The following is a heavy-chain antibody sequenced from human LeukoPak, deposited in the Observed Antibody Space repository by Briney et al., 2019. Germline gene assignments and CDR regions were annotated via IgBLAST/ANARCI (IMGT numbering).Heavy chain of an antibody. CDR2: IIPIFGTA. V-gene: IGHV1-69*13. CDR1: GDTFSSHT. CDR3: ARDAASGVGASYYYYGMDV. J-gene: IGHJ6*02. D-gene: IGHD1-26*01. Sequence: SVKVSCKASGDTFSSHTINWVRQAPGQGLEWMGGIIPIFGTANYAQKFQGRVTITADESTSTAYMELSSLRSEDTAVYYCARDAASGVGASYYYYGMDVWGQGTTVTVSS.